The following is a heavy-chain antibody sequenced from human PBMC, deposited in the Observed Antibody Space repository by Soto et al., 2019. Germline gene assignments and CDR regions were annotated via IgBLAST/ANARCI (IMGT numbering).Heavy chain of an antibody. V-gene: IGHV1-18*01. Sequence: QVQLVQSGAEVKKPGASVKISCKASGYTFTSYGISWVRQAPGQGLEWMGWISAYNGNTNYAQKLQGRVTMTTDTSTSTAYMELRSLRSDDTAVYYCARDWASGYSYGPPFDYWGQGTLVTVSS. J-gene: IGHJ4*02. CDR2: ISAYNGNT. CDR1: GYTFTSYG. D-gene: IGHD5-18*01. CDR3: ARDWASGYSYGPPFDY.